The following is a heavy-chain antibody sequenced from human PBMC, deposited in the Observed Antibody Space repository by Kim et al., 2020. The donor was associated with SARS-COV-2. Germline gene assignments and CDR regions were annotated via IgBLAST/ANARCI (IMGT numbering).Heavy chain of an antibody. J-gene: IGHJ4*02. CDR3: ARDWTIVVVTRSSIDY. CDR1: GFTFSSYG. Sequence: GGSLRLSCAASGFTFSSYGMHWVRQAPGKGLEWVAVISYDGSNKYYADSVKGRFTISRDNSKNTLYLQMNSLRAEDTAVYYCARDWTIVVVTRSSIDYWGQGTLVTVSS. V-gene: IGHV3-33*05. D-gene: IGHD3-22*01. CDR2: ISYDGSNK.